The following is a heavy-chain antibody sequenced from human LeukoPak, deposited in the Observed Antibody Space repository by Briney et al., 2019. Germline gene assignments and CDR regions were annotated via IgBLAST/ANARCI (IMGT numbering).Heavy chain of an antibody. Sequence: PSETLSLTCTVSGGSISSYYWSWVRQPPGKGLEWIGYIYYSGSTNYNPSLKSRVTISVDTSKNQFPLKLSSVTAADTAVYYGARSGYSNFDYWGQGTLVTVSS. J-gene: IGHJ4*02. CDR3: ARSGYSNFDY. CDR1: GGSISSYY. CDR2: IYYSGST. D-gene: IGHD3-3*01. V-gene: IGHV4-59*01.